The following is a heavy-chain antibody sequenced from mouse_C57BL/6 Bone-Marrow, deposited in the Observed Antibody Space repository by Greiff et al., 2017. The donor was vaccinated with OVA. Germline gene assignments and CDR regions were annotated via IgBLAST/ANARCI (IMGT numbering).Heavy chain of an antibody. D-gene: IGHD2-5*01. CDR1: GFSLTSYA. V-gene: IGHV2-9-1*01. CDR2: IWTGGGT. J-gene: IGHJ2*01. CDR3: ARNVYSNYDYFDY. Sequence: VKLQESGPGLVAPSQSLSITCTVSGFSLTSYAISWVRQPPGKGLEWLGVIWTGGGTNYNSALKSRLSISKDNSKSQVFLKMNSLQTDDTARYYCARNVYSNYDYFDYWGQGTTLTVSS.